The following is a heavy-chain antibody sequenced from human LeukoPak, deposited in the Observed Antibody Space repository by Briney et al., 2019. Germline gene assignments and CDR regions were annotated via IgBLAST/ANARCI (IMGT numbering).Heavy chain of an antibody. CDR3: ARVVGAIDY. J-gene: IGHJ4*02. V-gene: IGHV3-7*01. CDR2: IKQDGSEK. Sequence: PGGSLRLSCAASGFIFSSYGMHWVRQAPGKGLEWVANIKQDGSEKYYVDSVKGRFTISRDNAKNSLYLQMNSLRAEDTAVYYCARVVGAIDYWGQGTLVTVSS. D-gene: IGHD1-26*01. CDR1: GFIFSSYG.